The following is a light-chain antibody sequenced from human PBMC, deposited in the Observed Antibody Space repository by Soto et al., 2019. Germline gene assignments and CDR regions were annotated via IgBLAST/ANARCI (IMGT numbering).Light chain of an antibody. CDR3: QQRSRWPRT. CDR2: GAS. V-gene: IGKV3-11*01. Sequence: EIVLTQSPATLSLSPGERATLSCRASQSVSSYFAWYQQKPGQAPRLLIYGASNRATGIPARFSGSGSGKDFTLTLSSLEPEDFAVYYCQQRSRWPRTFGQGNKVEI. CDR1: QSVSSY. J-gene: IGKJ1*01.